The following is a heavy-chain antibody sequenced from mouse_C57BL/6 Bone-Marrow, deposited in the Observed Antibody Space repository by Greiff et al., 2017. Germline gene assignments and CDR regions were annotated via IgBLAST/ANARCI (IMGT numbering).Heavy chain of an antibody. J-gene: IGHJ3*01. CDR3: ARSKRRIEPFAY. V-gene: IGHV1-64*01. CDR1: GYTFTSYW. Sequence: QVQLQQPGAELVKPGASVQLSCKASGYTFTSYWMHWVKQRPGQGLEWIGMIHPNSGSTNYNEKFQSKATLTVDKSSSTAYMQLRSLTSEDSAVYYCARSKRRIEPFAYWGQGTLVTVSA. CDR2: IHPNSGST.